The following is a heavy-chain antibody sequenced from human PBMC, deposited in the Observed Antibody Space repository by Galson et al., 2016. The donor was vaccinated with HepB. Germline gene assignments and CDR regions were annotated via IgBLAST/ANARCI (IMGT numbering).Heavy chain of an antibody. CDR2: IFPGGSET. CDR1: GYSFTNFW. CDR3: ARWYESTTVRGESYYGIDV. D-gene: IGHD2-2*01. Sequence: QSGADVKKPGESLKISCKGSGYSFTNFWIGWVRQLPGKGLEWMGIIFPGGSETRYSPSFQGQVTISADRSIGIAYLQWRSLKASDTGLYFCARWYESTTVRGESYYGIDVCGQGTKVTVYS. V-gene: IGHV5-51*01. J-gene: IGHJ6*02.